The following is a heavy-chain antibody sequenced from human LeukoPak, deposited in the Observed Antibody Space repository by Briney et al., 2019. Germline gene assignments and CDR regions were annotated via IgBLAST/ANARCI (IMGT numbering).Heavy chain of an antibody. CDR1: GFTFSSYA. CDR2: ISGSGGST. Sequence: GGSLRLSCAASGFTFSSYAMSWVRQAPGKGLEWVSAISGSGGSTYYADSVKGRFTISRDNAKNSLYLQMNSLRAEDTAVYYCARGRGSGWYPDYWGQGTLVTVSS. V-gene: IGHV3-23*01. D-gene: IGHD6-19*01. CDR3: ARGRGSGWYPDY. J-gene: IGHJ4*02.